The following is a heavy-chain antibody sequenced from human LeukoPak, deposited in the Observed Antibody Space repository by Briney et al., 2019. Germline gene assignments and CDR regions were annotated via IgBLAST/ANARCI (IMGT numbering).Heavy chain of an antibody. CDR3: ARSGSTGYSLDY. J-gene: IGHJ4*02. D-gene: IGHD3-22*01. CDR2: IDPNSGDT. CDR1: GYSFTGYF. V-gene: IGHV1-2*02. Sequence: GASVKVSCKASGYSFTGYFIHWVRQAPGQGLEWMGCIDPNSGDTKYAQKFQGRVSMPRDTSTRTAYMELSRLRSDDTAVYFCARSGSTGYSLDYWGQGTLVTVS.